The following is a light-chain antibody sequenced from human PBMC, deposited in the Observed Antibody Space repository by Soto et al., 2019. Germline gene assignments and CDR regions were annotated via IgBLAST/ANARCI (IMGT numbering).Light chain of an antibody. CDR2: EVS. CDR1: SIDVGGYNY. J-gene: IGLJ1*01. V-gene: IGLV2-14*01. Sequence: QSVLTKPASLSGSPGQSITISSTGPSIDVGGYNYVSWYQQHPGKAPKLMIYEVSNRPSGVSNRFSGSKSGNTDSLTISGLQAEDEADYYCSSYTSSSTLVFGTGTKVTVL. CDR3: SSYTSSSTLV.